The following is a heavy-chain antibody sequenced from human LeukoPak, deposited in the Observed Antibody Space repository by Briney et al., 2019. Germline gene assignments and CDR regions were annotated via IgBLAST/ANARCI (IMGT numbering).Heavy chain of an antibody. V-gene: IGHV4-39*01. D-gene: IGHD6-6*01. CDR3: ARQNFEYSSSWFGY. CDR2: IYYSGST. CDR1: GGSISSSSYY. Sequence: SETLSLTCTVSGGSISSSSYYWGWNRQPPGKGLEWIGSIYYSGSTYYNPSLKSRVTISVDTSKNQFSLKLSSVTAADTAVYYCARQNFEYSSSWFGYWGQGTLVTVSS. J-gene: IGHJ4*02.